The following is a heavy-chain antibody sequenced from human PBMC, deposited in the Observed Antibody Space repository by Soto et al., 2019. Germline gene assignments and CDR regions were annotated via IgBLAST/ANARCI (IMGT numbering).Heavy chain of an antibody. V-gene: IGHV1-69*04. Sequence: QVQVVQSGAEVKKPGSSVKVSCKASGGTFSSYTITGLRQAPGQGLEWLGRIIPIFGVTNYAQKFQDRLTMSADRPTTTAYMELSSLTSADTAVYYCVRDWESTTQTWGFGDSWGQGTLVTVSS. D-gene: IGHD3-10*01. CDR1: GGTFSSYT. CDR3: VRDWESTTQTWGFGDS. CDR2: IIPIFGVT. J-gene: IGHJ4*02.